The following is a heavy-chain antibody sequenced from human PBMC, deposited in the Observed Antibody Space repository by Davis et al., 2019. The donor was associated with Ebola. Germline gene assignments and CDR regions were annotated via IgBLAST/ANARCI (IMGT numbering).Heavy chain of an antibody. J-gene: IGHJ4*02. V-gene: IGHV4-59*12. Sequence: SETLSLSCTVSGGSISSYYWSWIRQPPGKGLEWIGYIYYSGSTNYNPSLKSRVTISVDTSKNQFSLKLSSVTAADTAVYYCARGRAQLWSRVPLDYWGQGTLVTVSS. CDR2: IYYSGST. CDR3: ARGRAQLWSRVPLDY. D-gene: IGHD5-18*01. CDR1: GGSISSYY.